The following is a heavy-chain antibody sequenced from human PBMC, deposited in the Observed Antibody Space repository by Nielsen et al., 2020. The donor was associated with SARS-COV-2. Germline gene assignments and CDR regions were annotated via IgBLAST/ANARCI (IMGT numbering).Heavy chain of an antibody. Sequence: SVKVSCKASGYTFNNNGFSWVRQAPGQGLEWTGGIIPIFGTANYAQKFQGRVTITADESTSTAYMELSSLRSEDTAVYYCARAPYDFWSGYYTQSHFDYWGQGTPVTVSS. V-gene: IGHV1-69*01. J-gene: IGHJ4*02. CDR2: IIPIFGTA. CDR1: GYTFNNNG. D-gene: IGHD3-3*01. CDR3: ARAPYDFWSGYYTQSHFDY.